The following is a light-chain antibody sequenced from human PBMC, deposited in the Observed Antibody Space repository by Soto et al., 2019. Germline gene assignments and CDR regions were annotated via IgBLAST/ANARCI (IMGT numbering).Light chain of an antibody. CDR2: DVS. J-gene: IGLJ1*01. CDR1: SSDVGAYNY. Sequence: QSVLTQPRSVSGSPGQSVTISCTGTSSDVGAYNYVSWYQQHPAKALNLTIYDVSKRPSGAPDRFSGSKSGNTASLTISGLQAEDEGDYYCCSYTNSAYVFGTGTKVTVL. V-gene: IGLV2-11*01. CDR3: CSYTNSAYV.